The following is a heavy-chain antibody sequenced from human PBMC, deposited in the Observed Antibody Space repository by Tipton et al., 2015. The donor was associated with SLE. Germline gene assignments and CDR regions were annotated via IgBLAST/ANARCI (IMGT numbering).Heavy chain of an antibody. CDR1: GGSLSSHY. CDR2: TYYSGST. Sequence: TLSLTCTVSGGSLSSHYWRWIRQPPGKGLVWIGYTYYSGSTNYNPSLKSRVTISVDTSKNQFSLKLSSVTAADTAVYYCARGKSHSSSWPYFDYWGQGTLVTVSS. J-gene: IGHJ4*02. V-gene: IGHV4-59*11. D-gene: IGHD6-13*01. CDR3: ARGKSHSSSWPYFDY.